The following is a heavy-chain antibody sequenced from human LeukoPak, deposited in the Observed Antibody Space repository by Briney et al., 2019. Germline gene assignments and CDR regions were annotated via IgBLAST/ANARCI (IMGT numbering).Heavy chain of an antibody. J-gene: IGHJ5*02. D-gene: IGHD2-21*02. CDR3: ARVVTASPWFDP. Sequence: SVKVSCKASGGTFSSYAISWVRQAPGQGLEWMGRIIPILGIANYAQKFQGRVTITADKSTSTAYMELSSLRSEDTAVYYCARVVTASPWFDPWGQGTLVTVSS. CDR1: GGTFSSYA. V-gene: IGHV1-69*04. CDR2: IIPILGIA.